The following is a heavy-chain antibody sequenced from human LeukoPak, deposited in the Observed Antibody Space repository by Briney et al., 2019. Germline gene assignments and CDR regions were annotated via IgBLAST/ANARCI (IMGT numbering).Heavy chain of an antibody. V-gene: IGHV4-34*01. CDR2: INHSGST. Sequence: PSETLSLTCAVYGGSFSGYYWSWIRQPPGMGLEWIGEINHSGSTNYNPSLKSRVTISVDTSKNQFSLKLSSVTAADTAVYYCARGCPWFDPWGQGTLVTVSS. J-gene: IGHJ5*02. CDR3: ARGCPWFDP. CDR1: GGSFSGYY.